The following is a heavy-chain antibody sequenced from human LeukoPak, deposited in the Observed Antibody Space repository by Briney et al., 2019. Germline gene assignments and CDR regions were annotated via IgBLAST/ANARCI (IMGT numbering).Heavy chain of an antibody. V-gene: IGHV4-31*03. CDR3: STSDDSAGYLTSFDP. J-gene: IGHJ5*02. D-gene: IGHD3-22*01. CDR1: GVSISSGGFY. Sequence: PSQTLSLTCTVSGVSISSGGFYWSWIRQLPGKGLEWIGYIYYTGTTYYNPSLKSRVTISVDTSKNQFSLKVNSVTASDAAVYYCSTSDDSAGYLTSFDPWGQGTLVTVSS. CDR2: IYYTGTT.